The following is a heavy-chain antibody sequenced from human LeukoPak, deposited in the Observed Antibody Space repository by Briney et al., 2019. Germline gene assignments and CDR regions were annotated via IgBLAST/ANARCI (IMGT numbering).Heavy chain of an antibody. Sequence: GGSLRLSCAASGFTFSDDWMSWVRQAPGKGLEWVATIQQDGVENYYVDSVKGRFTISRDNAKRSLYLQMNSLRDEDTAVYYCTREGLQWGQGTLVTVSS. CDR2: IQQDGVEN. V-gene: IGHV3-7*01. J-gene: IGHJ4*02. CDR1: GFTFSDDW. D-gene: IGHD2-15*01. CDR3: TREGLQ.